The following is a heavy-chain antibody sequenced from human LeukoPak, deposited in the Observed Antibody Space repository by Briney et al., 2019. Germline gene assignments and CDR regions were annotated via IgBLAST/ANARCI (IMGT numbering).Heavy chain of an antibody. D-gene: IGHD6-13*01. CDR1: GFTFSIHS. CDR3: AGSPKYSSSWFEYFQH. CDR2: ISHDGSNK. V-gene: IGHV3-30*01. Sequence: PGRSLRLSCAASGFTFSIHSMHWVRQAPGKGLEWVAAISHDGSNKYHADSVKGRFTISRDNSKNTVYLQMNSLRAEDTAVYFCAGSPKYSSSWFEYFQHWGQGTLVTVSS. J-gene: IGHJ1*01.